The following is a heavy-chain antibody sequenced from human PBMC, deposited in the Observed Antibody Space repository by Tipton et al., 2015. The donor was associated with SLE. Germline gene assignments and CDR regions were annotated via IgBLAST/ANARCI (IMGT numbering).Heavy chain of an antibody. V-gene: IGHV4-39*01. D-gene: IGHD1-7*01. CDR2: IHHRGST. J-gene: IGHJ3*02. Sequence: TLSLTCIVSGGSISSGDYYWGWIRQPPGKGLEWIGGIHHRGSTYYNPSLKSRVTISVDTSKNRFSLKLSSVTAADTAMYYCARKTYNWNSKDVDIWGQGKVVTVSP. CDR3: ARKTYNWNSKDVDI. CDR1: GGSISSGDYY.